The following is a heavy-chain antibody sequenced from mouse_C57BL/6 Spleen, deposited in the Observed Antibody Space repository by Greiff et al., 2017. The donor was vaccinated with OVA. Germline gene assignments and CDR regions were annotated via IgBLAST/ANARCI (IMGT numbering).Heavy chain of an antibody. CDR3: ARNDYEGY. CDR1: GYAFTNYL. D-gene: IGHD2-4*01. Sequence: VKLQQSGAELVRPGTSVKVSCKASGYAFTNYLIEWVKQRPGQGLEWIGVINPGSGGTNYNEKFKGKATLTADKSSSTAYMQLSSLTSEDSAVYFCARNDYEGYWGQGTTLTVSS. J-gene: IGHJ2*01. V-gene: IGHV1-54*01. CDR2: INPGSGGT.